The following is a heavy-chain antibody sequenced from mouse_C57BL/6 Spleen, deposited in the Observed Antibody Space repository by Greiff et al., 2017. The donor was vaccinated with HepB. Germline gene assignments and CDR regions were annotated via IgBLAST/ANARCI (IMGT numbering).Heavy chain of an antibody. CDR3: ARGDYGSSSAWFAY. CDR2: INPNYGTT. D-gene: IGHD1-1*01. CDR1: GYSFTDYN. V-gene: IGHV1-39*01. Sequence: EVKLQESGPELVKPGASVKISCKASGYSFTDYNMNWVKQSNGKSLEWIGVINPNYGTTSYNQKFKGKATLTVDQSSSTAYMQLNSLTSEDSAVYYCARGDYGSSSAWFAYWGQGTLVTVSA. J-gene: IGHJ3*01.